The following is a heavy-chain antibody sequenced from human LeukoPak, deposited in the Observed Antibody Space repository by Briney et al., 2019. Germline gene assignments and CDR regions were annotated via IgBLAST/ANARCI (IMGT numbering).Heavy chain of an antibody. CDR2: INHSGST. D-gene: IGHD2-2*01. J-gene: IGHJ4*02. CDR1: GGSFSGYY. V-gene: IGHV4-34*01. Sequence: SETLSLTCAVYGGSFSGYYWTWIRQPPGKGLEWIGEINHSGSTNFSPSLESRVTISVDTSKNQFSLKLSSVTAADTAVYYCARSLGYCSSTSCYAVRYFDYWGQGTLVTVSS. CDR3: ARSLGYCSSTSCYAVRYFDY.